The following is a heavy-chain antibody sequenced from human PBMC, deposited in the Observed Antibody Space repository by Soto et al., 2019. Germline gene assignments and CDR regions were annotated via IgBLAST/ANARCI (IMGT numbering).Heavy chain of an antibody. Sequence: GASVKVSCKASGGTFSSYTISWVRQAPGQGLEWMGRIIPILGIANYAQKFQGRVTITADKSTSTAYMELSSLRSEDTAVYYCASCDMVRGVLSWFDPWGQGTLVTVSS. D-gene: IGHD3-10*01. CDR2: IIPILGIA. CDR1: GGTFSSYT. CDR3: ASCDMVRGVLSWFDP. V-gene: IGHV1-69*02. J-gene: IGHJ5*02.